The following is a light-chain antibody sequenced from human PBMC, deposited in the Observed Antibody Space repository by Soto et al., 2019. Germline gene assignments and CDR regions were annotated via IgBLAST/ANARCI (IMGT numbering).Light chain of an antibody. CDR2: EAS. CDR1: STDVVSYNR. Sequence: QSALTQPASVSGSPGQSVTISCTGTSTDVVSYNRVSWYQQPPGTAPKLIIYEASNRPSGVPDRFSGSKSGNTASLTISGLQAADEADYYCSLYTSENTYVFGTGTKVTV. CDR3: SLYTSENTYV. V-gene: IGLV2-18*01. J-gene: IGLJ1*01.